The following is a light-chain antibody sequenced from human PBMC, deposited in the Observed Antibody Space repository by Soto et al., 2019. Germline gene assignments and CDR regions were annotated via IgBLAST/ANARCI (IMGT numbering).Light chain of an antibody. CDR3: QQYVSSSWT. CDR1: QSVSSSY. Sequence: EIVLTQSPGTLSLSPGERATLSCRASQSVSSSYLAWYQQKPGQAPRLLIYGASSRDTGIPDRFRGTGSGTDFTLTISRLEPEDCAVYYCQQYVSSSWTFGQGTKVEIK. CDR2: GAS. J-gene: IGKJ1*01. V-gene: IGKV3-20*01.